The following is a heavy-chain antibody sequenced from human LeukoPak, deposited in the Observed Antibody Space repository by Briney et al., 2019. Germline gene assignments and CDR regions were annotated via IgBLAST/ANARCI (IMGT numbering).Heavy chain of an antibody. D-gene: IGHD3-3*01. Sequence: SETLSLTCSVSGVPINFYWSWIRQSPGKGLEWIGCIYPNGSTSYNSPLKSRVTISLDTSKKQVSLMLKSVTAADTAVYYCARDVRRALRFNNFYPYFGMDVWGKGTTVIVST. CDR2: IYPNGST. V-gene: IGHV4-59*01. CDR3: ARDVRRALRFNNFYPYFGMDV. CDR1: GVPINFY. J-gene: IGHJ6*04.